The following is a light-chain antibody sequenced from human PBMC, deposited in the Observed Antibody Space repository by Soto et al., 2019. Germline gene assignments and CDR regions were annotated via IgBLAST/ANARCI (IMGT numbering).Light chain of an antibody. Sequence: QSVLTQPHSASGTPGQRVTISCSGSSSNIGTSSVHWFQQLPGTAPKLLISTTNQRPSGVPERFSGSKSGTSASLAISGLQSDDLSDYYCAEWYDSLNRHVFGPGSKVTV. V-gene: IGLV1-44*01. CDR3: AEWYDSLNRHV. J-gene: IGLJ1*01. CDR2: TTN. CDR1: SSNIGTSS.